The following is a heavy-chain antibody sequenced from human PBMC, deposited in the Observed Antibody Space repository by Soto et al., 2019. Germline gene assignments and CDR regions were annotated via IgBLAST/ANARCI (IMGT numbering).Heavy chain of an antibody. D-gene: IGHD1-1*01. CDR3: ARVRRRVPLAPGGAFDI. Sequence: QVQLQESGPELVKPSQTLSLTCTVSGGSISSGGYYWSWIRQHPGKGLEWIGYIYYSGSTYYNPSLKSRVTISVDTSKNQFSLKLSSVTAADTAVYYCARVRRRVPLAPGGAFDIWGQGTMVTVSS. CDR2: IYYSGST. CDR1: GGSISSGGYY. J-gene: IGHJ3*02. V-gene: IGHV4-31*03.